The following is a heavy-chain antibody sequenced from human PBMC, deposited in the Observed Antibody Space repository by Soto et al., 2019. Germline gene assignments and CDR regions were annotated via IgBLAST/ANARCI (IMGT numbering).Heavy chain of an antibody. Sequence: PSETLSLTCTVSGDSIISVDYYWSWIRQPPGKGLEWIGYIYASGDTYYTPSLKSRITMSVDTSNKHFSLKVRSVTAAATAGYYCARETVEPVEVPGSQLDYWGQGTLDTVPS. CDR3: ARETVEPVEVPGSQLDY. D-gene: IGHD6-19*01. CDR2: IYASGDT. J-gene: IGHJ4*02. V-gene: IGHV4-30-4*01. CDR1: GDSIISVDYY.